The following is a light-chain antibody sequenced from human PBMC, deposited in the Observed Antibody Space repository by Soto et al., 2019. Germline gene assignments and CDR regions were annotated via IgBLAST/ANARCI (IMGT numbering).Light chain of an antibody. CDR1: QDISNY. CDR3: QPDDNLPIT. CDR2: DAS. V-gene: IGKV1-33*01. Sequence: DIQMTQSPSSLSSSVGDRVTITCQASQDISNYLNLYQQKPGKAPKLLIYDASNLETGVPSRFSGSGSGTDFTFTISSLQPEDIATYDCQPDDNLPITFGGGTKVEIK. J-gene: IGKJ4*01.